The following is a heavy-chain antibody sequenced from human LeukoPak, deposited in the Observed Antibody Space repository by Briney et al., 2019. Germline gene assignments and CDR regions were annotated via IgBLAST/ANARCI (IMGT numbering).Heavy chain of an antibody. D-gene: IGHD5-12*01. Sequence: GGSLRLSCAASGFTFSNYGMHWVRQAPGKGLEWVAVISYDGSNKYYADSVKGRFTISRDNSKNTLYLQMNSLRAEDTAAYYCAKDIQVASYYYYGMDVWGQGTTVTVSS. V-gene: IGHV3-30*18. CDR1: GFTFSNYG. J-gene: IGHJ6*02. CDR2: ISYDGSNK. CDR3: AKDIQVASYYYYGMDV.